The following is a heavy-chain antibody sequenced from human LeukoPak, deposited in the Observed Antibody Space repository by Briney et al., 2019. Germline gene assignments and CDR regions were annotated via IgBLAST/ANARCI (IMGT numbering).Heavy chain of an antibody. Sequence: PGGSLRLSCAASGFTFSSYSMNWVRQAPGKGLEWVSYISSSSSTIYYADSVKGRFTISRDNSKNTLYLQMNSLRAEDTAVYYCARDSAPRDGYNYIDYWGQGTLVTVSS. J-gene: IGHJ4*02. CDR1: GFTFSSYS. CDR2: ISSSSSTI. V-gene: IGHV3-48*01. CDR3: ARDSAPRDGYNYIDY. D-gene: IGHD5-24*01.